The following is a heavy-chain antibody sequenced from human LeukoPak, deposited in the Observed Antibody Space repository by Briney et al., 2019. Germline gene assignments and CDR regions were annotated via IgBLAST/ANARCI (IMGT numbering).Heavy chain of an antibody. V-gene: IGHV3-23*01. CDR1: GFTFSSHG. D-gene: IGHD1-14*01. CDR3: AKAGRDRLDYFDY. J-gene: IGHJ4*02. CDR2: ISGSGGST. Sequence: GGSLRLSCAASGFTFSSHGMSWVRQAPGKGLEWVSAISGSGGSTYYADSVKGRFTISRDNSKNTLYLQMNSLRAEDTAVYYCAKAGRDRLDYFDYWGQGTLVTVSS.